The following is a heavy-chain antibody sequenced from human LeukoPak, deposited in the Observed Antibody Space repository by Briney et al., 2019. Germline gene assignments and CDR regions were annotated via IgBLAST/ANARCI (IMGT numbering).Heavy chain of an antibody. CDR2: INHIGST. D-gene: IGHD3-10*01. V-gene: IGHV4-39*07. CDR1: GGSISSSSYY. CDR3: AGNYYGSGINYNYLDV. Sequence: TSETLSLTCTVSGGSISSSSYYWTWIRQPPGKGLEWIGEINHIGSTNYNPSLKSRVTVSVDTSKNQFSLKLSSVTAADTAVYYCAGNYYGSGINYNYLDVWGKGTTVTVSS. J-gene: IGHJ6*03.